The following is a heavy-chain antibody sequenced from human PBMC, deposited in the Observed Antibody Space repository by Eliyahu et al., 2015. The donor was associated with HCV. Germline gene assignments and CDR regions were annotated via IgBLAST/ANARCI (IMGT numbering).Heavy chain of an antibody. CDR1: GFXFSXHW. Sequence: EVQLVESGGGLVQPGGSLRLSCAASGFXFSXHWXHWVRQAPGKGLVWVSRINSDGSSTSYADSVKGRFTISRDNAKNTLYLQMNSLRAEDTAVYYCARDLGYNWNDGADYWGQGTLVTVSS. CDR3: ARDLGYNWNDGADY. J-gene: IGHJ4*02. CDR2: INSDGSST. D-gene: IGHD1-1*01. V-gene: IGHV3-74*01.